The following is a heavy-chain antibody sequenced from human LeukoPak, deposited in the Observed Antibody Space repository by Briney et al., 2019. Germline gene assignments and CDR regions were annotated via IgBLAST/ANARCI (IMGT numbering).Heavy chain of an antibody. CDR3: TRRVSGYSTDY. V-gene: IGHV4-39*02. J-gene: IGHJ4*02. CDR2: IYYTGST. D-gene: IGHD3-22*01. Sequence: PSETLSLTCSVSGGSIYSSSYYWGWIRPPPGKGLEFIGSIYYTGSTYYNPSFKSRLTISVDTSKNHFSLKLSSVTAADTAVYYCTRRVSGYSTDYWGQGTLVTVSS. CDR1: GGSIYSSSYY.